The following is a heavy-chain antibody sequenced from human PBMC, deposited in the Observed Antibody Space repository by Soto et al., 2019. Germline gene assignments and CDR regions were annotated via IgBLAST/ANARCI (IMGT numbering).Heavy chain of an antibody. CDR1: GGTFSSYA. CDR2: IIPIFGTA. J-gene: IGHJ5*02. D-gene: IGHD3-3*01. Sequence: SVKVSCKASGGTFSSYAISWVRQAPGQGLEWMGGIIPIFGTANYAQKFQGRVTITADESTITAYMELGSLRSEDTAVYYCARETSGMTIFGVVISNMRSLGIVLDPWGQGTLVTVSS. V-gene: IGHV1-69*13. CDR3: ARETSGMTIFGVVISNMRSLGIVLDP.